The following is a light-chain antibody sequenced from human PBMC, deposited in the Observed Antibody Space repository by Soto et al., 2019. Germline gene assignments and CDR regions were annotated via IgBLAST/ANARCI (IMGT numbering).Light chain of an antibody. CDR1: SSDVGAYNY. V-gene: IGLV2-14*01. CDR2: EVT. Sequence: QSVLTQPASVSGCPGQSITISCTGTSSDVGAYNYVSWYQQHPGKAPKLMIYEVTNRPSGVSDRFSGSRSGNTASLTISGLQAEDEADYYCNSYTTSSTYVFGTGTKVTVL. CDR3: NSYTTSSTYV. J-gene: IGLJ1*01.